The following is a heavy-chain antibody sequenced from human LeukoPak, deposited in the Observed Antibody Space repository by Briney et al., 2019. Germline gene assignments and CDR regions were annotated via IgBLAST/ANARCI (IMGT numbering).Heavy chain of an antibody. CDR2: LSSTGMT. D-gene: IGHD3-10*01. Sequence: SETLSLTCSVSGDSITGTRVHWVWIRQPPGKGPEWIGTLSSTGMTFHEPSLKSRVSMSLDTSKNQFSLRLSSMTAADTAVYYCARDPAGYYGNPYHRFDHWGQGSLVTVSS. V-gene: IGHV4-39*07. J-gene: IGHJ5*02. CDR1: GDSITGTRVH. CDR3: ARDPAGYYGNPYHRFDH.